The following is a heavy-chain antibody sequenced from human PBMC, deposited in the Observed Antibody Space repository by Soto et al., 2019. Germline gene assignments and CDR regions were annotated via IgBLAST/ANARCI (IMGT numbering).Heavy chain of an antibody. CDR2: IYYSGSS. V-gene: IGHV4-59*08. Sequence: PSETLSLGCTASGGCIDNSYCSWIRQSPGKGLEWIGYIYYSGSSNYNPSLKSRVSISVDTSKNQFSLKLSSVTAADTAVYYCARHSSSWPIFDYWGQGTLVTVSS. CDR1: GGCIDNSY. J-gene: IGHJ4*02. D-gene: IGHD6-13*01. CDR3: ARHSSSWPIFDY.